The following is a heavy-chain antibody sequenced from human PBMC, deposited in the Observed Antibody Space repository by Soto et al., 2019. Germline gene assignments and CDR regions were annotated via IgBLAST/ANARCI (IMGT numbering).Heavy chain of an antibody. Sequence: HPGGSLRFSCAASGFTFSNYWMHWVRQAPGKGLVWVSRIKADGSSTNYADSVKGRFTISRDNAKNTLYLVINSLRVEDTAVYFCTRERFDPSGQGTLVTVSS. CDR1: GFTFSNYW. CDR3: TRERFDP. J-gene: IGHJ5*02. V-gene: IGHV3-74*01. CDR2: IKADGSST.